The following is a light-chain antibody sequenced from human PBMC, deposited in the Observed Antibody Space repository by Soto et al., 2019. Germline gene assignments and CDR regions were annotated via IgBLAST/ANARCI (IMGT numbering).Light chain of an antibody. CDR3: SSYAGGNNWV. CDR2: EVS. CDR1: SSDVGGYNY. Sequence: QSVLTQPASVSGSPGQSITISCTGTSSDVGGYNYVSWYQQHPDKAPKLMIYEVSNRPSGVSHRFSGSKSGNTASLTISGLQAEDEADYYCSSYAGGNNWVFGGGTKVTVL. J-gene: IGLJ3*02. V-gene: IGLV2-14*03.